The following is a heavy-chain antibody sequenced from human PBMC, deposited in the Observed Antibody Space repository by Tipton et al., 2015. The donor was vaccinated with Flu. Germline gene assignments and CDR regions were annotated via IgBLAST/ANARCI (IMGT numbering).Heavy chain of an antibody. D-gene: IGHD5-18*01. Sequence: TLSLTCSVSGGSVTSVTYYWGWVRQPPGKGLEWIGSIYYSGSTYYNPSLKTRATISVDTSKNQFSLRLSSVTAAETAVYYCARVDVEEVTAMGFDPWVQGTLVSVSS. CDR1: GGSVTSVTYY. V-gene: IGHV4-39*07. J-gene: IGHJ5*02. CDR3: ARVDVEEVTAMGFDP. CDR2: IYYSGST.